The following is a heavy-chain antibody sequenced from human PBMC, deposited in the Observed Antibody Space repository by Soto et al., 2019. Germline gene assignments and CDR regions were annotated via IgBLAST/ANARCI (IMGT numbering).Heavy chain of an antibody. Sequence: QVQLVQSGAEVKKPGSSVKVSCMASGGTFTNFGFSWVRQAPGQGLEWMGGILPLFHTRNFAQKFQGRVTITADESTSTAYMELSSLRSEDTAVYYCARGTAMVTTSQDDFYYGMDVWGPGTTVTVSS. CDR3: ARGTAMVTTSQDDFYYGMDV. V-gene: IGHV1-69*01. CDR1: GGTFTNFG. CDR2: ILPLFHTR. D-gene: IGHD5-18*01. J-gene: IGHJ6*02.